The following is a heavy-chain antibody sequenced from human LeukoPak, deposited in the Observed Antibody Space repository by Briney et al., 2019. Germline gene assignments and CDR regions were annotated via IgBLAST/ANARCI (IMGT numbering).Heavy chain of an antibody. CDR3: ARGPMLRGVIIRRSKSGYFDY. D-gene: IGHD3-10*01. CDR2: ISSSGSTI. Sequence: GGSLRLSCAVSGFTFSSYEMNWVRQAPGKGLEGVSYISSSGSTIYYTDSVKGRFTISRDNARNSLDLQMNSLRAEDTAVYYCARGPMLRGVIIRRSKSGYFDYWGQGTLVTVSS. CDR1: GFTFSSYE. J-gene: IGHJ4*02. V-gene: IGHV3-48*03.